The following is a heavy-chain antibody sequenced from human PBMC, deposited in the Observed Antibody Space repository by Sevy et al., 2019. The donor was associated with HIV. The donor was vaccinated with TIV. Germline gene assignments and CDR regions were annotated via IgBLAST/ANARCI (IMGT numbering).Heavy chain of an antibody. D-gene: IGHD3-3*01. CDR3: VKDPDYNFWRGDYGMDV. CDR1: GFSFSNSA. V-gene: IGHV3-64D*06. Sequence: GGSLRLSCSGSGFSFSNSAMNWVRQTPGKGLKYVSAISSDGDSTYYTDSVRGRFTISRDNSKNTLYLQMSSLRVEDTAVYYCVKDPDYNFWRGDYGMDVWGQGTTVTVSS. CDR2: ISSDGDST. J-gene: IGHJ6*02.